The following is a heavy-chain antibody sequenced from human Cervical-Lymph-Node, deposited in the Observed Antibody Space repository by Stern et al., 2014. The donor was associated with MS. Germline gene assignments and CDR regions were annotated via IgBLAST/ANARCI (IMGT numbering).Heavy chain of an antibody. Sequence: QVQLQQWGAGLLRPSETLSLTCAVPGASFSDNYWSWIRQTPGKGLEWIGEINSSGGTHYNPSLMSRATLSVDPSRTQFSLKLSSLTAADTAMYYCARERKVERSARLLVSFDVWGQGTLVTVSS. CDR3: ARERKVERSARLLVSFDV. J-gene: IGHJ3*01. D-gene: IGHD1-1*01. V-gene: IGHV4-34*01. CDR1: GASFSDNY. CDR2: INSSGGT.